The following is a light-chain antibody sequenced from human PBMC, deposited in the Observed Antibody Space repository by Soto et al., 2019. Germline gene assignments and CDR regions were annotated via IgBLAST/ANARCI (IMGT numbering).Light chain of an antibody. V-gene: IGLV3-9*01. CDR1: NIGSKN. Sequence: SSELTQPLSVSVALGQTARITCGGNNIGSKNVHWYQQKPGQAPVLVIYRDSNRPSGIPERFSGSNSGNTATLTISRAQGGDEADYYCQVWDSSTVVFGGGTKVTVL. CDR3: QVWDSSTVV. J-gene: IGLJ2*01. CDR2: RDS.